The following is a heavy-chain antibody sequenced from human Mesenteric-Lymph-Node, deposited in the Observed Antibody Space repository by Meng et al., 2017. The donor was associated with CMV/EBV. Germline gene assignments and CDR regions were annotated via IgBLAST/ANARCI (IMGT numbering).Heavy chain of an antibody. J-gene: IGHJ4*02. D-gene: IGHD6-13*01. V-gene: IGHV2-5*02. CDR1: GFSLSTSGVG. CDR3: AHSSGIAAAGPFYFDY. CDR2: IYWDDDK. Sequence: QITFKESGPTLVKPTQTLTLTCTFSGFSLSTSGVGVGWIRQPTGKALEWLALIYWDDDKRYSPSLKSRLTITKDTSKNQVVLTMTNMDPVDTATYYCAHSSGIAAAGPFYFDYWGQGTLVTVSS.